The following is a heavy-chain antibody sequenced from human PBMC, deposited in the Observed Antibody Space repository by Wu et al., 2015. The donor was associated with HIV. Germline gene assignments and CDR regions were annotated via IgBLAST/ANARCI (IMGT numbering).Heavy chain of an antibody. CDR2: IIPVFGTS. D-gene: IGHD2-21*01. Sequence: QVHLVQSGAEVKKPGASVKVSCKVSGYNLPELSIHWVRQAPGEGLEWMGGIIPVFGTSKYTQKFQDRVTITSDESTSTSYMELNSLRSEDTAIYYCARSSYCGGDCYSRLDSWGQGTQVTVSS. V-gene: IGHV1-69*13. CDR3: ARSSYCGGDCYSRLDS. J-gene: IGHJ5*01. CDR1: GYNLPELS.